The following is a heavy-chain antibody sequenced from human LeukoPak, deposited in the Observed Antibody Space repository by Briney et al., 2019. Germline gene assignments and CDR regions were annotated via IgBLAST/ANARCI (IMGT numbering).Heavy chain of an antibody. CDR1: GYTFTGYY. D-gene: IGHD5-12*01. J-gene: IGHJ5*02. CDR3: ARGLQWGAIVATPRHNWFDP. V-gene: IGHV1-2*06. Sequence: ASVKVSCKASGYTFTGYYMHWVRQAPGQGLEWMGRINPNSGGTNYAQKFQGRVTMTRDTSISTAYLELSRLRSDDTAVYYCARGLQWGAIVATPRHNWFDPWGQGTLVTVSS. CDR2: INPNSGGT.